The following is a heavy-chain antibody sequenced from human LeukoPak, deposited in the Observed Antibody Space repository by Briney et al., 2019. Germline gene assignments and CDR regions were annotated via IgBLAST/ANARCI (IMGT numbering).Heavy chain of an antibody. J-gene: IGHJ4*02. CDR2: IYSGGST. CDR1: GFTVSSKY. V-gene: IGHV3-66*01. D-gene: IGHD3-22*01. CDR3: AKDVLYDDSEYYYVEYFDY. Sequence: AGGSLRLSCAASGFTVSSKYMSWVRQAPGKGLEWVSVIYSGGSTYYADSVKGGFTISRDNSKNTLYLQMNSLRAEDTAVYYCAKDVLYDDSEYYYVEYFDYWGQGTLVTVSS.